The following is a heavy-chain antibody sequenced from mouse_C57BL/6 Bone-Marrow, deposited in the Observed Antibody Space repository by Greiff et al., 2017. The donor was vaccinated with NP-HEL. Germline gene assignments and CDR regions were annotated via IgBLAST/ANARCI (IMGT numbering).Heavy chain of an antibody. J-gene: IGHJ2*01. CDR2: IDPENGDT. Sequence: VQLQQSRAELVRPGASVKLSCTASGFNIKDDYMHWVKQRPEQGLEWIGWIDPENGDTEYASKFQGKATITADTSSNTAYLQLSSLTSEDTAVYYCTKLGRVFDYWGQGTTLTVSS. D-gene: IGHD4-1*01. V-gene: IGHV14-4*01. CDR1: GFNIKDDY. CDR3: TKLGRVFDY.